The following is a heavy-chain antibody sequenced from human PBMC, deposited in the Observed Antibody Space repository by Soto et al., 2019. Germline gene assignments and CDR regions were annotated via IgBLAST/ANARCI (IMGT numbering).Heavy chain of an antibody. CDR2: ISSSGNTI. Sequence: PGGSLRLSCVASKFTFSNYEMNWVRQAPGKGLEWVSYISSSGNTIFYADSVKGRFTISRDNAKNSLYLQMNSLRAEDTAVYYCAREDSVAVAVLDYWGQGTRVTVSS. J-gene: IGHJ4*02. V-gene: IGHV3-48*03. CDR3: AREDSVAVAVLDY. CDR1: KFTFSNYE. D-gene: IGHD6-19*01.